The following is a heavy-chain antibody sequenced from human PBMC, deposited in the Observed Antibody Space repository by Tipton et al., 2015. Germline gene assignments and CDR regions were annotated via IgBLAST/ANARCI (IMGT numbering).Heavy chain of an antibody. Sequence: TLSLTCTVSGGSISTSYYWGWIRQPPGKGLEWIGSVHYDRDTYYSPSLKSRVTTSVDTSKNQFSLNLISVTAADTAVYYCARGLTTVVSYFDYWGRGTLVTVSS. J-gene: IGHJ4*02. CDR2: VHYDRDT. CDR3: ARGLTTVVSYFDY. CDR1: GGSISTSYY. D-gene: IGHD4-23*01. V-gene: IGHV4-39*01.